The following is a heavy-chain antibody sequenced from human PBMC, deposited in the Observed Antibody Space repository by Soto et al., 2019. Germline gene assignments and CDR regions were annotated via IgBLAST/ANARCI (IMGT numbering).Heavy chain of an antibody. CDR1: GGSISSGDYY. J-gene: IGHJ4*02. V-gene: IGHV4-30-4*01. CDR2: IYYSGST. Sequence: SETLSLTCTVSGGSISSGDYYWSWIRQPPGKGLEWIGYIYYSGSTYYNPSLKSRVTISVDTSKNQFSLKLSSVTAADTAVYYCARFNYYDSSGYYPLMADSWGQGTLVTVS. CDR3: ARFNYYDSSGYYPLMADS. D-gene: IGHD3-22*01.